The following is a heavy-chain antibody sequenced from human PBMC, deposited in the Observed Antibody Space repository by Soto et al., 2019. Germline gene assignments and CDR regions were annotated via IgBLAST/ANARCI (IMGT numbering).Heavy chain of an antibody. V-gene: IGHV5-10-1*01. Sequence: PGESLKISRKVSGFSFTSYWISWVRQLPGQGLEWMGKIDPEDSYSDYSPSFEGHVTFSTDTSLNTAYLEWHSLKTSDTAMYYCAIHPAMLPFDSWGQVTLVTVSS. CDR2: IDPEDSYS. CDR3: AIHPAMLPFDS. D-gene: IGHD5-18*01. CDR1: GFSFTSYW. J-gene: IGHJ4*02.